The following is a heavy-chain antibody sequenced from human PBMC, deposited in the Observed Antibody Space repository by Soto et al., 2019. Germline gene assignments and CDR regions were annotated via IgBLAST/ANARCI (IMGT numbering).Heavy chain of an antibody. J-gene: IGHJ4*02. V-gene: IGHV4-39*01. CDR1: GGSISSSSYY. CDR2: IYYSGST. D-gene: IGHD4-17*01. CDR3: ARQGDYGDYLGTFDY. Sequence: QLQLQESGPGLVKPSETLSLTCTVSGGSISSSSYYWGWIRQPPGKGLEWIGSIYYSGSTYYNPSLKSRVTISVDTSKNQFSLKLSSVTAADTAVYYCARQGDYGDYLGTFDYWGQGTLVTVSS.